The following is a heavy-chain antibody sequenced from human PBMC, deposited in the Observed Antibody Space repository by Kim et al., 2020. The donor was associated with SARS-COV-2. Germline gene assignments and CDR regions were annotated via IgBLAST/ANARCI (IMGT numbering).Heavy chain of an antibody. Sequence: ASVKVSCKASGYTFTSYAMHWVRQAPGQRLEWMGWINAGNGNTKYSQKFQGRVTITRDTSASTAYMELSSLRSEDTAVYYCARDQEEEYCSGGSCPAPLYYYYGMDVWGQGTTVTVSS. D-gene: IGHD2-15*01. J-gene: IGHJ6*02. CDR1: GYTFTSYA. CDR2: INAGNGNT. V-gene: IGHV1-3*01. CDR3: ARDQEEEYCSGGSCPAPLYYYYGMDV.